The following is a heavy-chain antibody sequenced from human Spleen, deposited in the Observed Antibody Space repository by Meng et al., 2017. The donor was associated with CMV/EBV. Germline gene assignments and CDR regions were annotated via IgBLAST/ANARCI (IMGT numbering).Heavy chain of an antibody. Sequence: ASVKVSCKTSGYIFMAYGISWVRQAPGQGLEWMGWISGSSGKTNYTQKFQGRVAMTTDTSTNTAYLELRGLRSDDTAVYYCARDEAIYYGMEDWGQGTTVTVSS. J-gene: IGHJ6*02. CDR2: ISGSSGKT. V-gene: IGHV1-18*01. CDR1: GYIFMAYG. CDR3: ARDEAIYYGMED.